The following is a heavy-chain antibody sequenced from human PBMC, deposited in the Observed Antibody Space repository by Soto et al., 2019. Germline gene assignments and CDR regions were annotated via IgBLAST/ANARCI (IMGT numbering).Heavy chain of an antibody. CDR1: GGSFSGYN. CDR2: IYYAGST. V-gene: IGHV4-59*08. D-gene: IGHD3-3*01. Sequence: SETLSLTCAVYGGSFSGYNWSWIRQPPGKGLEWIGYIYYAGSTTYNPSLKSRVTISLDTSKNQFSLELKTVTAADTAVYYCARLGGYYQALDSWGQGTLVTVSS. CDR3: ARLGGYYQALDS. J-gene: IGHJ4*02.